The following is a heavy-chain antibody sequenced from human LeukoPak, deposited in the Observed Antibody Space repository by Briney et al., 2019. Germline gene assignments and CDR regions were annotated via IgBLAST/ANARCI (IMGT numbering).Heavy chain of an antibody. Sequence: GASVKVSCKASGYTFTGYYMHWVRQAPGQGLEWMGWINPNSGGTNYAQKFQGRVTMTRDTSISTAYMELSRLRSDDTAVYYCAREKAGLRIGARLYYFDYWGQGTLVTVSS. CDR1: GYTFTGYY. V-gene: IGHV1-2*02. J-gene: IGHJ4*02. CDR2: INPNSGGT. CDR3: AREKAGLRIGARLYYFDY. D-gene: IGHD5-12*01.